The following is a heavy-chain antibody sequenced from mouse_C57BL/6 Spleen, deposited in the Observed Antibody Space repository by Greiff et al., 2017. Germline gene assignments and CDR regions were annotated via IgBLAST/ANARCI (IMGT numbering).Heavy chain of an antibody. Sequence: VQLQQSGAELAKPGASVTLSCKASGYTFTSYWVHWVKQRPGQGLEWIGYINPSSGYTKYNQKFKDKDTLHADKSSSTAYMQLSRLTYEDSAVYYCARGAVRFITTTYFDVWGTGTTVTVSS. V-gene: IGHV1-7*01. CDR3: ARGAVRFITTTYFDV. J-gene: IGHJ1*03. CDR2: INPSSGYT. CDR1: GYTFTSYW. D-gene: IGHD1-1*01.